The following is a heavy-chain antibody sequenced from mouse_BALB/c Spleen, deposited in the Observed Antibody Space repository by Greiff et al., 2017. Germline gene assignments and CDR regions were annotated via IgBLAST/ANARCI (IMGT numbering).Heavy chain of an antibody. CDR1: GYTFTSYY. V-gene: IGHV1-53*01. Sequence: QGQLKQSGAELVKPGASVKLSCKASGYTFTSYYMYWVKQRPGQGLEWIGEINPSNGGTNFNEKFKSKATLTVDKSSSTAYMQLSSLTSEDSAVYYCTRSGYDGYYGAYWGQGTLVTVSA. CDR3: TRSGYDGYYGAY. J-gene: IGHJ3*01. CDR2: INPSNGGT. D-gene: IGHD2-3*01.